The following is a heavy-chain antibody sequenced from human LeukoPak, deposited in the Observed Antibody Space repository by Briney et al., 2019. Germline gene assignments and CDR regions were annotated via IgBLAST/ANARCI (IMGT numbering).Heavy chain of an antibody. J-gene: IGHJ4*02. D-gene: IGHD4-17*01. CDR3: VRDNGDYFDY. V-gene: IGHV4-31*03. CDR1: GGSISSGGYY. Sequence: SETLSLTCTVSGGSISSGGYYWSWIRQHPGKGLEWIGYIYYSGSTYYNPSLKSRVTISVDTSKNQFSLKLSSVTAADTAVYYCVRDNGDYFDYWGQGTLVTVSS. CDR2: IYYSGST.